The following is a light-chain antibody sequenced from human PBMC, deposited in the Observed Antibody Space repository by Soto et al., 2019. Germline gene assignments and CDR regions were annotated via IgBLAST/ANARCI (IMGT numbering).Light chain of an antibody. V-gene: IGLV2-14*01. CDR2: EVS. Sequence: QSVLTQPDSVSGSPGQSITISCTGTSSDVGGYRHVSWYQHHPGKAPKLMIYEVSNRPSGVSNRFSGSKSGYTASLTISGLQAEDEADYYCNSQRISGARVFGTGTKLTVL. CDR1: SSDVGGYRH. CDR3: NSQRISGARV. J-gene: IGLJ1*01.